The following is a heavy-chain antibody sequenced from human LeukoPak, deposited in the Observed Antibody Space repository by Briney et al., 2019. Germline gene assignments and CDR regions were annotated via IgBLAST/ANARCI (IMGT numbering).Heavy chain of an antibody. CDR2: ISGSGGST. D-gene: IGHD1-26*01. CDR1: GFTFSSYA. V-gene: IGHV3-23*01. Sequence: PGGSLRLSCAASGFTFSSYAMSWVRQAPGKGPEWVSAISGSGGSTYYADSVKGRFTISRDNSKNTLYLQMNSLRAEDTAVYYCAKPYYGGSYYFYWGQGTLVTVSS. J-gene: IGHJ4*02. CDR3: AKPYYGGSYYFY.